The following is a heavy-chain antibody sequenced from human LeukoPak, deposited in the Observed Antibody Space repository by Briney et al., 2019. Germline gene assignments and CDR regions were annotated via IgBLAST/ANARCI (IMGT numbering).Heavy chain of an antibody. Sequence: TSETLSLTCTVSGDSINSLDLWSWVRQPPGKGLEWIGEMYLSGTTHSNPSVKSRVTISIDKSKNQFFLNLSSVTAADTAVYYCAGLVGRYSSGLYYYYFDYWGQGTLVTVSS. CDR2: MYLSGTT. V-gene: IGHV4-4*02. CDR1: GDSINSLDL. D-gene: IGHD3-22*01. CDR3: AGLVGRYSSGLYYYYFDY. J-gene: IGHJ4*02.